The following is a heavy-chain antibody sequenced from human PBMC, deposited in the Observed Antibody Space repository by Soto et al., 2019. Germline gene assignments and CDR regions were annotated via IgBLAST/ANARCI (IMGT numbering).Heavy chain of an antibody. CDR2: IYPGDSDT. J-gene: IGHJ4*02. CDR3: ARNSVPSCGDSSGSSEY. CDR1: GYSFTSYW. D-gene: IGHD6-19*01. Sequence: GESLNISCTGAGYSFTSYWIGWVRQLPEKRLEWMGIIYPGDSDTRYSPSFQGQVTISADTSISTAFLQCSSLKAAETAMYFCARNSVPSCGDSSGSSEYWGQGTLVTVS. V-gene: IGHV5-51*03.